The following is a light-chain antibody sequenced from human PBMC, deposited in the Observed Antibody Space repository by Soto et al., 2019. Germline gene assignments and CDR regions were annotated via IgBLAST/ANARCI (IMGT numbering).Light chain of an antibody. CDR1: SGSVSFTSY. Sequence: QAVVTQEPSISVSPGGTVTLTCGLTSGSVSFTSYPSWVQQTPGQAPRTLIYSTNTRSSGVSDRFSGSILGSKAALTITGAQAGDESHYYCALHLGGGITVFGGGTQLTVL. CDR3: ALHLGGGITV. V-gene: IGLV8-61*01. CDR2: STN. J-gene: IGLJ3*02.